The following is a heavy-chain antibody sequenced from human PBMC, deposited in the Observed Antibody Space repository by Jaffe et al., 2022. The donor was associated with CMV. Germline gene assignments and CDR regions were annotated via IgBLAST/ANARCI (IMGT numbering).Heavy chain of an antibody. CDR2: ISGSGGST. CDR1: GFTFSSYA. CDR3: ASGRGVISGGYYFDY. J-gene: IGHJ4*02. D-gene: IGHD3-10*01. V-gene: IGHV3-23*01. Sequence: EVQLLESGGGLVQPGGSLRLSCAASGFTFSSYAMSWVRQAPGKGLEWVSAISGSGGSTYYADSVKGRFTISRDNSKNTLYLQMNSLRAEDTAVYYCASGRGVISGGYYFDYWGQGTLVTVSS.